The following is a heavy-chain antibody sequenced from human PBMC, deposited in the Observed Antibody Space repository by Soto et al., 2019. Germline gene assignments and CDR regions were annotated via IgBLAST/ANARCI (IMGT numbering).Heavy chain of an antibody. J-gene: IGHJ6*03. Sequence: GESLKISCKGSGYSFTSYWIGWVRQMPGKGLEWMGIIYPGDSDTRYSPSFQGQVTISADKSISTAYLQWSSLKASDTAMYYCARRAVAGISDYYMDVWGKGTTVTVSS. CDR1: GYSFTSYW. V-gene: IGHV5-51*01. CDR2: IYPGDSDT. D-gene: IGHD6-19*01. CDR3: ARRAVAGISDYYMDV.